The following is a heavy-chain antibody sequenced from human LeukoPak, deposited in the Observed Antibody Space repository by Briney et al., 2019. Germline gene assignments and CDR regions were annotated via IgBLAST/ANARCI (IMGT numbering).Heavy chain of an antibody. D-gene: IGHD3-22*01. Sequence: SETLSLTCTVSGGSISSGSYYWIWIRQPAGRGLEWSGRIYTSESTHYHPSHKSRVTITVDTSKNQFSLKLSSVTAADTAVYYCARGAYDSSGYYYVSLDYWGQGTLVTVSS. CDR2: IYTSEST. J-gene: IGHJ4*02. CDR1: GGSISSGSYY. CDR3: ARGAYDSSGYYYVSLDY. V-gene: IGHV4-61*02.